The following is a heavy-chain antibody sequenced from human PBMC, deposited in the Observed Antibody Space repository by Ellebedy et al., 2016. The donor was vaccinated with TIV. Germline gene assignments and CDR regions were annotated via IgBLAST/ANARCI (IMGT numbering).Heavy chain of an antibody. CDR1: GFTFSSYA. V-gene: IGHV3-33*01. J-gene: IGHJ4*02. D-gene: IGHD3-10*01. Sequence: PGGSLRLSCAVSGFTFSSYAMHWVRQAPGRGLEWVAVIWYDGTNKYYADSVKGRFTISRDNSKNTLYLQMNSLRAEDTAVYYCARGAIWFGELSTYYCDYWGQGTLVTVSS. CDR3: ARGAIWFGELSTYYCDY. CDR2: IWYDGTNK.